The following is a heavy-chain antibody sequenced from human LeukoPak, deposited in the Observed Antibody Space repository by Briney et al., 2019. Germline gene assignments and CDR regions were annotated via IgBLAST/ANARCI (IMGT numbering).Heavy chain of an antibody. D-gene: IGHD1-1*01. J-gene: IGHJ4*02. V-gene: IGHV3-7*01. CDR3: VTDGDKWNDFDY. CDR2: IDKDGNEI. Sequence: PGGSLRLSCAASGLSISNFWMHWVRQAPGKGLEWVAIIDKDGNEIKYVDSVKGRFTLSRDNARNSVYLQMNSLRTEDTALYYCVTDGDKWNDFDYWGQGTLVTVSS. CDR1: GLSISNFW.